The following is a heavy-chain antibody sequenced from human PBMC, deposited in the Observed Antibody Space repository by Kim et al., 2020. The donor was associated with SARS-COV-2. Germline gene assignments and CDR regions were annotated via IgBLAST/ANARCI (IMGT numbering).Heavy chain of an antibody. CDR2: IYNSGST. CDR1: GGSIRSSSYY. D-gene: IGHD3-22*01. CDR3: ARAESRIIMIVVLGGHFDY. Sequence: SETLSLTCTVSGGSIRSSSYYWGWIRQPPGKGLEWIGSIYNSGSTYYNPSLKSRVTISVDTSKNQFSLKLSSVTAADTAVYYCARAESRIIMIVVLGGHFDYWGQGTLVTVSS. V-gene: IGHV4-39*01. J-gene: IGHJ4*02.